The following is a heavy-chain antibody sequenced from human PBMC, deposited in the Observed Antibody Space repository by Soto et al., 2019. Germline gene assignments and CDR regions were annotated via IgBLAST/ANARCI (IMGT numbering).Heavy chain of an antibody. D-gene: IGHD6-13*01. J-gene: IGHJ5*02. CDR2: ISGSGGST. CDR3: AKEGPPYSSSWYAVLAP. CDR1: GLTFYISA. Sequence: GGSIEISRAASGLTFYISAMSGVRKAKGKGLEWVSAISGSGGSTYYADSVKGRFTISRDNSKNTLYLQMNSLRAEDTAVYYCAKEGPPYSSSWYAVLAPWGQGTLVPVS. V-gene: IGHV3-23*01.